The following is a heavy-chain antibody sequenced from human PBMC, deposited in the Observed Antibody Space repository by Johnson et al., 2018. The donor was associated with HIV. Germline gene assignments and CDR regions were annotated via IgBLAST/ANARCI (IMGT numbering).Heavy chain of an antibody. CDR2: IRYDGSNK. CDR1: GFTFSSYA. D-gene: IGHD3-3*01. Sequence: QVQLVESGGGLVQPGGSLRLSCAASGFTFSSYAMHWVRQAPGKGLEWVAFIRYDGSNKYYADSVKGRFTISRDNSKNTLYLQMNSLRAEDTAVYYCAKGDYNFWSGDAFDIWGQGTMVTVSS. V-gene: IGHV3-30*02. J-gene: IGHJ3*02. CDR3: AKGDYNFWSGDAFDI.